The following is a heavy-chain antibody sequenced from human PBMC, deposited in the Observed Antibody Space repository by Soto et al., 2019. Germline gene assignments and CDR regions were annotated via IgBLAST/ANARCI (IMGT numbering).Heavy chain of an antibody. CDR1: GFIVSDTY. Sequence: EVQLVESGGGLVQPGGSLRLSCTASGFIVSDTYVNWVRQAPGKGLEWVSVISNRGDTHYADSVRGRFSLSRDISDNTFHSQRNNLRGKHTAVYYCARDPRSFRDGSCSMTRDAYDICGKGTMVTVYS. D-gene: IGHD2-15*01. V-gene: IGHV3-66*01. J-gene: IGHJ3*02. CDR2: ISNRGDT. CDR3: ARDPRSFRDGSCSMTRDAYDI.